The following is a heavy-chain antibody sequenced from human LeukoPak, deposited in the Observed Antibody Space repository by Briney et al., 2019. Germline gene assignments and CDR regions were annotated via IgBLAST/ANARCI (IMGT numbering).Heavy chain of an antibody. CDR1: GFTFTSSA. D-gene: IGHD3-3*01. Sequence: GASVKVSCKASGFTFTSSAMQWVRQARGQRLEWIGWIVVGSGNTNYAQKFQERVTITRDMSTSTAYMELSSLRFEDTAVYYCAASYYDFWSGYYGDDYWGQGTLVTVSS. CDR2: IVVGSGNT. CDR3: AASYYDFWSGYYGDDY. V-gene: IGHV1-58*02. J-gene: IGHJ4*02.